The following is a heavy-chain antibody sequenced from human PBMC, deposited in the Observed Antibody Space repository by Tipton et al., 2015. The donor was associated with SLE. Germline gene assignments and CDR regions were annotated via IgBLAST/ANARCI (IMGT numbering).Heavy chain of an antibody. V-gene: IGHV3-9*01. D-gene: IGHD5-24*01. CDR1: GFTFDDYA. J-gene: IGHJ4*02. CDR2: ISWNSGSI. CDR3: ARFAWDY. Sequence: RSLRLSCAASGFTFDDYAMHWVRQAPGKGLEWVSGISWNSGSIGYADSVKGRFTISRDNAKNSLYLQMNSLRAEDTALYYCARFAWDYWGQGTLVTVSS.